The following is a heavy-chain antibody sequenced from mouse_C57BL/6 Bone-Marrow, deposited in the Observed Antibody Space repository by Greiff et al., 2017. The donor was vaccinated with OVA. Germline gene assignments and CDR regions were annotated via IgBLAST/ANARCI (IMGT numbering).Heavy chain of an antibody. D-gene: IGHD1-1*02. V-gene: IGHV5-2*03. CDR2: INSDGGST. J-gene: IGHJ4*01. CDR1: EYEFPSHD. Sequence: EVKVEESGGGLVQPGASLKLSCESNEYEFPSHDMSWVRKTPEKRLELVAAINSDGGSTYYPDTMERRFIISRDNTKKTLYLQMSSLRSEDTALYYCARQSGGAMDYWGQGTSVTVSS. CDR3: ARQSGGAMDY.